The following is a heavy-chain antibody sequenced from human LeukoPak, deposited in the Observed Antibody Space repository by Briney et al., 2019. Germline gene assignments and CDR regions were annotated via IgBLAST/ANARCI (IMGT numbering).Heavy chain of an antibody. CDR1: GFTVNSNY. V-gene: IGHV3-53*01. CDR3: ARDRPVDY. Sequence: PGGSLRLSCAASGFTVNSNYMSWVRQAPGKGLEWVSVIYSGGNTYYADSVEGRFTVSRDNSKNTLYLQMNSLRAEDTAVYYCARDRPVDYWGRGTLVTVSS. CDR2: IYSGGNT. J-gene: IGHJ4*02.